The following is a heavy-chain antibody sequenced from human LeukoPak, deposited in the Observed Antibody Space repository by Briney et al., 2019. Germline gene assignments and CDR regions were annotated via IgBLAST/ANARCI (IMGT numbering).Heavy chain of an antibody. D-gene: IGHD6-13*01. Sequence: PSETLSLTCTVSGGSISSYYWGWIRQPPGKGLEWIGSIYYSGSTYYNPSLKSRVTISVDTSKNQFSLKLSSVTAADTAVYYCARQRIAAAGRLDYWGQGTLVTVSS. CDR1: GGSISSYY. CDR3: ARQRIAAAGRLDY. V-gene: IGHV4-39*01. CDR2: IYYSGST. J-gene: IGHJ4*02.